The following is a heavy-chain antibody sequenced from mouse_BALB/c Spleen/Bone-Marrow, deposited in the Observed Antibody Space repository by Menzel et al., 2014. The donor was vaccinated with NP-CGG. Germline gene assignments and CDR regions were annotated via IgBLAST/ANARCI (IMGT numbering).Heavy chain of an antibody. CDR2: ISSGSSTI. CDR3: ARSRLRGYYFDY. CDR1: GFTFSSFG. D-gene: IGHD3-2*02. V-gene: IGHV5-17*02. Sequence: VQLQQSGGGLVQPGGSRKPSCAASGFTFSSFGMHWVRQAPEKGLEWVAYISSGSSTIYYADTLKGRFTISRDNPKNTLSLQMTSLRSEDTAMYYCARSRLRGYYFDYWGQGTTLTVSS. J-gene: IGHJ2*01.